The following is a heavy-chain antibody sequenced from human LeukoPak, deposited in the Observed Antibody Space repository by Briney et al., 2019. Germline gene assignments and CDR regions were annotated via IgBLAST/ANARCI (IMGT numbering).Heavy chain of an antibody. Sequence: GGSLRLSCAASGFTFSSYGMHWVRQAPGKGLEWVAVISYDGSDKYYADSVKGRFTISRDNSKNTLYLQMNSLRAEDTAVYYCAKDYKVRSGEPPIDYWGQGTLVTVSS. CDR1: GFTFSSYG. V-gene: IGHV3-30-3*02. CDR3: AKDYKVRSGEPPIDY. CDR2: ISYDGSDK. J-gene: IGHJ4*02. D-gene: IGHD7-27*01.